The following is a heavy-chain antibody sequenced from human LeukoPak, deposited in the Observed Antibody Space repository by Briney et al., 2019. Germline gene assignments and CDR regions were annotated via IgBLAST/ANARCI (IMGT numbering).Heavy chain of an antibody. D-gene: IGHD6-13*01. J-gene: IGHJ4*02. Sequence: ASVKVSCKATGYTFTSYDINWVRQASGKGLEWMGLMNPKRGNTGYAQKFQGRVTITRNTSISTAYMELSSLRSEDTAVYYCAIRGYSYGSYSSSWYNDYWGQGTLVTVSS. CDR3: AIRGYSYGSYSSSWYNDY. V-gene: IGHV1-8*03. CDR1: GYTFTSYD. CDR2: MNPKRGNT.